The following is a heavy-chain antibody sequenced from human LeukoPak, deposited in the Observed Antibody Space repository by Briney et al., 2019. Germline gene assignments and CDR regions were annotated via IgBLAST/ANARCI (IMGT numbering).Heavy chain of an antibody. Sequence: ASVKVSCKASGGTFSSYAISWVRQAPGQGLEWMGVIIPIFGTANYAQKFQGRVTITTDESTSTAYMELSSLRSEDTAVYYCARDRFTVVTHPNWFDPWGQGTLVTVSS. V-gene: IGHV1-69*05. CDR3: ARDRFTVVTHPNWFDP. CDR2: IIPIFGTA. D-gene: IGHD4-23*01. CDR1: GGTFSSYA. J-gene: IGHJ5*02.